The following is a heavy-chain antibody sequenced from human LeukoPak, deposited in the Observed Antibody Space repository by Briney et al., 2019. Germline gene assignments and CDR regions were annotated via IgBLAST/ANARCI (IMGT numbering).Heavy chain of an antibody. J-gene: IGHJ6*02. V-gene: IGHV1-2*02. D-gene: IGHD3-10*01. CDR2: INPNSGGT. CDR3: ARGGDIWFGELLRPDYYYGMDV. Sequence: ASVKVSCKASGYTFTGYYMHWARQAPGQGLEWMGWINPNSGGTNYAQKFQGRVTMTRDTSISTAYMELSRLRSDDTAVYYCARGGDIWFGELLRPDYYYGMDVWGQGTTVTVSS. CDR1: GYTFTGYY.